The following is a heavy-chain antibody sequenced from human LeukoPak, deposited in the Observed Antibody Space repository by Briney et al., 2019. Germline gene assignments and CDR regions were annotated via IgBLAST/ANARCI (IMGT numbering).Heavy chain of an antibody. D-gene: IGHD3-9*01. CDR1: GFTSGVTFSTYW. CDR2: INPDGSYT. CDR3: AVDLAGYHDC. Sequence: GGSLRLSCAASGFTSGVTFSTYWTHWVRQVPGKGLDWVSRINPDGSYTSYADSVRGRFTISRDNAKNTLYLHMTSLRAEDTALYSCAVDLAGYHDCWGQGTLVTVSS. V-gene: IGHV3-74*01. J-gene: IGHJ4*02.